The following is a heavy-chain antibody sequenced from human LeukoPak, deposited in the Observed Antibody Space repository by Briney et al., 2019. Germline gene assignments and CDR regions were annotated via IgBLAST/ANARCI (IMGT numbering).Heavy chain of an antibody. D-gene: IGHD6-19*01. Sequence: GGSLRLSCAASGFTFSSYGMHWVRQAPGKGPEWVAFIRYDGSNKYYADSVKGRFTISRDNAKNSLYLQMNSLRAEDTAVYYCARGDSGWYRHDYWGQGTLATVSS. CDR1: GFTFSSYG. J-gene: IGHJ4*02. V-gene: IGHV3-30*02. CDR2: IRYDGSNK. CDR3: ARGDSGWYRHDY.